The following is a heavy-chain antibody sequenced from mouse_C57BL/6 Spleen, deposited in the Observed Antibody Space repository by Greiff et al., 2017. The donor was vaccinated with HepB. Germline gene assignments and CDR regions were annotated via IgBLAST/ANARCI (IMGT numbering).Heavy chain of an antibody. CDR2: IDPSDSYT. Sequence: QVQLQQSGAELVMPGASVKLSCKASGYTFTSYWMHWVKQRPGQGLEWIGEIDPSDSYTNYNQKFKGKSTLTVDKSSSTAYMQLSSLTSEDSAVYYCARAYYYGSLFDYWGQGTTLTVSS. CDR1: GYTFTSYW. D-gene: IGHD1-1*01. V-gene: IGHV1-69*01. CDR3: ARAYYYGSLFDY. J-gene: IGHJ2*01.